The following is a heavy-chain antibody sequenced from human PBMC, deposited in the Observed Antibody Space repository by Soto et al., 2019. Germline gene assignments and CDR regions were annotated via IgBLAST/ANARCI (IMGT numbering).Heavy chain of an antibody. CDR1: GGSISSYY. CDR3: AREVPEYPSFDY. CDR2: IHYSGST. V-gene: IGHV4-59*01. J-gene: IGHJ4*02. Sequence: PSETLSLTCTVSGGSISSYYWTWIRKPPGKGLERIGYIHYSGSTNYNPSLKSRVTISVDTSKNQFSLKLSSVTAAGTAVYYCAREVPEYPSFDYWGQGTLVTVSS.